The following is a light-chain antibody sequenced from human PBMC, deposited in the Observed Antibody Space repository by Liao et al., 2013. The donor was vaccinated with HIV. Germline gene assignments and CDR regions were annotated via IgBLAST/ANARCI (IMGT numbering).Light chain of an antibody. CDR3: QAWDISSSYV. CDR2: DDR. Sequence: SYELTQPPSVSVSPGQTASVTCSGHKLGDKFVSWFQQKPGQSPLLLIYDDRKRPSGIPERFSGSNSGSTATLAISGTQAMDEADYYCQAWDISSSYVFGAGTKVTVL. V-gene: IGLV3-1*01. J-gene: IGLJ1*01. CDR1: KLGDKF.